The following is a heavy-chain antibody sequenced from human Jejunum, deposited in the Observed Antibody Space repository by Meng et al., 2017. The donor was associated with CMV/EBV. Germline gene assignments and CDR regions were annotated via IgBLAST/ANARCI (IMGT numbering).Heavy chain of an antibody. Sequence: TFSWFSPTTSGVGVGWIRQPPGKALEWLALIFWDDEKRYSPSLRSRLTIIKDTSKNQVVLTMTNTDPVDTATYYCAHRGNYGDYVFDSWGQGTLVTVSS. CDR1: WFSPTTSGVG. CDR3: AHRGNYGDYVFDS. V-gene: IGHV2-5*02. D-gene: IGHD4-17*01. CDR2: IFWDDEK. J-gene: IGHJ5*01.